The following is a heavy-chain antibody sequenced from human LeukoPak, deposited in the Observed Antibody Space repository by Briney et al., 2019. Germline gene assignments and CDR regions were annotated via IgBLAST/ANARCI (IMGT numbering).Heavy chain of an antibody. Sequence: NRGGSLLLYCAASGFPFSSYSMNWVRQAPGKGLEWVSSISSSSSYIYYADSVKGRFTISRDNAKNSLYLQMNSLRAEDTAVYYCARDGGYGGNCDSWGQGTLVTVSS. CDR2: ISSSSSYI. CDR1: GFPFSSYS. CDR3: ARDGGYGGNCDS. J-gene: IGHJ5*02. V-gene: IGHV3-21*01. D-gene: IGHD4-23*01.